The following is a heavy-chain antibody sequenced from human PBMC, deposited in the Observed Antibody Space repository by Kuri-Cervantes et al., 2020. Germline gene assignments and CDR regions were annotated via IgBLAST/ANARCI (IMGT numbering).Heavy chain of an antibody. J-gene: IGHJ6*03. D-gene: IGHD5-18*01. CDR3: ARDGKRGYSYGLNYYMDV. V-gene: IGHV4-34*01. Sequence: ESLKISCAVYGGSFSGYYWSWIRQPPGKGLEWIGEINHSGSTNYNPSLKSRVTISVDTSKNQFSLKLSSVTAADTAVYYCARDGKRGYSYGLNYYMDVWGKGTTVTVSS. CDR1: GGSFSGYY. CDR2: INHSGST.